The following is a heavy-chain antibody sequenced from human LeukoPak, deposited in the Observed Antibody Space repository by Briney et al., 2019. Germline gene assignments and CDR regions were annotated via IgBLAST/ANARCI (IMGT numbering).Heavy chain of an antibody. D-gene: IGHD3-9*01. CDR2: INHSGST. CDR3: ARRRVRYFDWLLSGWFDP. Sequence: SEALSLTCAVYGGSFSGYYWSWIRQPPGKGLEWIGEINHSGSTNYNPSLKSRVTISVDTSKNQFSLKLSSVTAADTAVYYCARRRVRYFDWLLSGWFDPWGQGTLVTVSS. CDR1: GGSFSGYY. J-gene: IGHJ5*02. V-gene: IGHV4-34*01.